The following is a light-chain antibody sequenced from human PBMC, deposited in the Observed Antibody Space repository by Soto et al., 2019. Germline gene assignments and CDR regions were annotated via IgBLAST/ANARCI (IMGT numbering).Light chain of an antibody. Sequence: DIQMTQSPSTLSASVGDRVTITCRASQSISTWLAWYQHKPGTAPKLLIYKASNLESGGTSRFSGSGSGTEFTLTISSLQPDDFATYYCQQYNRYWTFGQGTKVEIK. V-gene: IGKV1-5*03. CDR1: QSISTW. J-gene: IGKJ1*01. CDR2: KAS. CDR3: QQYNRYWT.